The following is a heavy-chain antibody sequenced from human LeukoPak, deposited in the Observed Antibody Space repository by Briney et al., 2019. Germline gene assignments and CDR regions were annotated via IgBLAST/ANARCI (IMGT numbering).Heavy chain of an antibody. Sequence: PSETLCLTCAVYGGSFSGFYWSWIRQPPGKELEWIGEINHSGSTNHNPSLKSRVTISVDTSKNQFSLKLSSVTAADTAVYYCAREIRKYRRAFDIWGQGTMVTVSS. CDR2: INHSGST. V-gene: IGHV4-34*01. D-gene: IGHD1-14*01. CDR1: GGSFSGFY. CDR3: AREIRKYRRAFDI. J-gene: IGHJ3*02.